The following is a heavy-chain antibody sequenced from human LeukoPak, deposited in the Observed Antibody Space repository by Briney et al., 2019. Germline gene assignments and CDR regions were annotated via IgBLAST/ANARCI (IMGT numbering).Heavy chain of an antibody. D-gene: IGHD6-19*01. V-gene: IGHV3-9*01. CDR2: ISWNSGSI. CDR1: GFTFDDYA. CDR3: AKEAVAGPFDY. J-gene: IGHJ4*02. Sequence: PGRSLRLSCAASGFTFDDYAMHWVRQAPGKGLEWVSGISWNSGSIGYADSVKGRFTISRDNAKNSLYLQMNSLRAEDTALYYCAKEAVAGPFDYWGQGTLVTVSS.